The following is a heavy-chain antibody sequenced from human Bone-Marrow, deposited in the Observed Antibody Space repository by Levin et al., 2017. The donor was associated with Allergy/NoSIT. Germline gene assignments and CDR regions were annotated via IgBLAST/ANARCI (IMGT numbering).Heavy chain of an antibody. CDR2: VHYTGSS. D-gene: IGHD4-17*01. Sequence: NPSETLSLTCAVSGGSISNFYWTWIRQTPGVGLEWIGHVHYTGSSTYNPSLKTRLTISVDTSRNQFSLSLRSLSSADTAVYYCARGAGYGDYFDSWGQGTLVTVSS. CDR1: GGSISNFY. CDR3: ARGAGYGDYFDS. J-gene: IGHJ4*02. V-gene: IGHV4-59*01.